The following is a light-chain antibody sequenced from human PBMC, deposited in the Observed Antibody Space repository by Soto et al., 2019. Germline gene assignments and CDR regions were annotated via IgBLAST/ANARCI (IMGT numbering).Light chain of an antibody. J-gene: IGKJ2*01. CDR2: DAS. CDR3: QQYNSYSPDT. CDR1: QSISSW. Sequence: DIQMTQSPSALSASVGDRVIITCRASQSISSWLAWYQQKPGKAPKLLIYDASRLQSGVPSRFSGSGSGTEFTLIISSLQPDDFATYYCQQYNSYSPDTFGQGTKLEIK. V-gene: IGKV1-5*01.